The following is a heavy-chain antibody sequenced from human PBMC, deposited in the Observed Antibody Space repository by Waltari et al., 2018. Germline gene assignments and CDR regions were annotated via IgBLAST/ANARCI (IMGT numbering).Heavy chain of an antibody. J-gene: IGHJ5*02. CDR2: IIPIFGTA. Sequence: QVQLVQSGAEVKKPGSSVKVSCKASGGTFSSYAISWVRQAPGQGLEWMGGIIPIFGTANYAQKFQGRVTIIADESTSTAYMELSSLRSEDTAVYYCAREAYYDILTGYPPNWFDPWGQGTLVTVSS. V-gene: IGHV1-69*01. D-gene: IGHD3-9*01. CDR1: GGTFSSYA. CDR3: AREAYYDILTGYPPNWFDP.